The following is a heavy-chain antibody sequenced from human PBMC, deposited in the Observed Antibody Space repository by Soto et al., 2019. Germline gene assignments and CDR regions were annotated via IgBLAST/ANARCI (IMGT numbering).Heavy chain of an antibody. J-gene: IGHJ2*01. Sequence: QVQLVQSGAEVKKPGSSVKVSCKASGGTFSSYAISWVRQAPGQGLEWMGGIIPIFGTANYAQKFQGRVTITADDSTSTASMELSSLRSEDTAVYYCARVVTVVKSFHYWYFDLWGRGTLVTVSS. CDR3: ARVVTVVKSFHYWYFDL. CDR1: GGTFSSYA. V-gene: IGHV1-69*12. CDR2: IIPIFGTA. D-gene: IGHD2-15*01.